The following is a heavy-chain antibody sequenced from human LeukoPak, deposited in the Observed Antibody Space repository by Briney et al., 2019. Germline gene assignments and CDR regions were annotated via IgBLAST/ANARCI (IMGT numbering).Heavy chain of an antibody. Sequence: ASVKVSCKASGGTFSSYAISWVRQATGQGLEWMGWMNPNSGNTGYAQKFQGRVTMTRNTSISTAYMELSSLRSEDTAVYYCARTYSSSPFDPWGQGTLVTVSS. CDR1: GGTFSSYA. J-gene: IGHJ5*02. D-gene: IGHD6-13*01. CDR2: MNPNSGNT. V-gene: IGHV1-8*02. CDR3: ARTYSSSPFDP.